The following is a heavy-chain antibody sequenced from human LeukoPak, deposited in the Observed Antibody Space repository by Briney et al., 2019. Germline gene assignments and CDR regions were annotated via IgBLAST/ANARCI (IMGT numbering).Heavy chain of an antibody. CDR2: IYSGGST. CDR3: ARDPLLPPVEYYYMDV. Sequence: GGSLRLSCAASEFSVGSNYMTWVRQAPGKGLEWVSLIYSGGSTYYADSVKGRFTISRDNSKNTLYLQMNSLRAEDTAVYYCARDPLLPPVEYYYMDVWGKGTTVTVSS. V-gene: IGHV3-66*01. D-gene: IGHD5-24*01. J-gene: IGHJ6*03. CDR1: EFSVGSNY.